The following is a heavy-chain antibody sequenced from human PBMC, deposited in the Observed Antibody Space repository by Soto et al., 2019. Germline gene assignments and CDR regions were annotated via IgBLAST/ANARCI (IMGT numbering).Heavy chain of an antibody. CDR2: IHTTGIT. J-gene: IGHJ5*02. V-gene: IGHV4-4*07. CDR3: ARQNFGEGWFDP. CDR1: VDSISSYF. Sequence: PSETLSLTCKVSVDSISSYFCNWIRQPAGKAPEWIGRIHTTGITNNNPSLKSRVTMSVDTSKSQFSLKLRSVTAADTAVYYCARQNFGEGWFDPWGQGTLVTVSS. D-gene: IGHD3-10*01.